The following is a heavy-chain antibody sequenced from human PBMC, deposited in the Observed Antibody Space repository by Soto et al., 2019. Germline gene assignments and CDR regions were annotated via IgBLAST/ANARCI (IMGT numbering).Heavy chain of an antibody. CDR1: GGTFSSYA. V-gene: IGHV1-69*12. CDR3: ATQLWSGQSSAYYYGMDV. J-gene: IGHJ6*02. D-gene: IGHD3-3*01. CDR2: IIPIFGTA. Sequence: QVQLVQSGAEVKKPGSSVKVSCKASGGTFSSYAISWVRQAPGQGLEWMGGIIPIFGTANYAQKFQGRVTTTADESTSTAYMELSSLRSEDTAVYYCATQLWSGQSSAYYYGMDVWGQGTTVTVSS.